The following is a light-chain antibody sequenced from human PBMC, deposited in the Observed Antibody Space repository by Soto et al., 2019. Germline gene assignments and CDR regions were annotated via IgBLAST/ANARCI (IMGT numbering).Light chain of an antibody. CDR3: QQYGSSPTWT. CDR2: KAS. Sequence: DIQMTQSPSTLSGSVGDRVTITCRASQTISSWLAWYQQKPGKAPTLLLYKASTLKSGVPSRFSGSGSATAFSLTISRLEPEDFAVYYCQQYGSSPTWTFGQGTKGDIK. CDR1: QTISSW. V-gene: IGKV1-5*03. J-gene: IGKJ1*01.